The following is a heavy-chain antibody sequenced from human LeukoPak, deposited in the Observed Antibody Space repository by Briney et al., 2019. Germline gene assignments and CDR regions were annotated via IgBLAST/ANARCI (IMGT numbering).Heavy chain of an antibody. J-gene: IGHJ4*02. CDR1: GYSISSGYY. CDR3: AREGEGYYGSGSYN. Sequence: PSETLSLTCTVSGYSISSGYYWGWIRQPPGKGLEWIGSIYHSGSTYYNPSLKSRVTISVDTSKNQFSLKLSSVTAADTAVYYCAREGEGYYGSGSYNWGQGTLVTVSS. V-gene: IGHV4-38-2*02. CDR2: IYHSGST. D-gene: IGHD3-10*01.